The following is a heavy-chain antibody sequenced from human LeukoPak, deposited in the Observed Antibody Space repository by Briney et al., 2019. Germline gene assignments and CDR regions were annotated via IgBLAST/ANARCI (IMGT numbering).Heavy chain of an antibody. Sequence: WASVKVSCKASGYTFTSYGISWVRQAPGQGLEWIGWISAYNVNTNYAQKLQGRATMTTDTSTSTAYMELRSLRSDDTAVYYCARDWGRDGYNFDAFDIWGQGTMVTVSS. V-gene: IGHV1-18*01. CDR3: ARDWGRDGYNFDAFDI. CDR1: GYTFTSYG. CDR2: ISAYNVNT. D-gene: IGHD5-24*01. J-gene: IGHJ3*02.